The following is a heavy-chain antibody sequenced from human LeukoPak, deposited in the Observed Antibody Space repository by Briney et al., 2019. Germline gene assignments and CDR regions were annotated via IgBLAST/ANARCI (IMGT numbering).Heavy chain of an antibody. Sequence: GGSLRLSCAASGFTFSSYAMSWVRQAPGKGLEWVSAISGSGGSTYYADSVKGRFTISRDNSKNTLYLQMNSLRAEDTAVYYCTTEGRLRRGFADYWGQGTLVTVSS. CDR1: GFTFSSYA. D-gene: IGHD6-25*01. J-gene: IGHJ4*02. V-gene: IGHV3-23*01. CDR2: ISGSGGST. CDR3: TTEGRLRRGFADY.